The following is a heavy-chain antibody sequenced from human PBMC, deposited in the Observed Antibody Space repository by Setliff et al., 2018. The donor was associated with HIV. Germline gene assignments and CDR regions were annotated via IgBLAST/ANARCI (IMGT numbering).Heavy chain of an antibody. CDR3: ASQGVVVTTRGHHYYGLNV. CDR1: GFTFSDYY. CDR2: ISGSSSYI. D-gene: IGHD2-15*01. J-gene: IGHJ6*02. Sequence: LRLSCAASGFTFSDYYMTWIRQAPGKGLEWISHISGSSSYIEYTDSVRGRFTISRDNAKNSLYLQMNSLRAEDTAVYYCASQGVVVTTRGHHYYGLNVWGQGTTVTVSS. V-gene: IGHV3-11*03.